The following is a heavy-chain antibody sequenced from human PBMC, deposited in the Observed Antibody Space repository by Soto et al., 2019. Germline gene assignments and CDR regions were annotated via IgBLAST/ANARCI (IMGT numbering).Heavy chain of an antibody. CDR2: IWYDGSNK. V-gene: IGHV3-33*01. Sequence: GGSLRLSCAASGFTFSSYGMHWVRQAPGKGLEWVAVIWYDGSNKYYADYGMGRFTISRDNSKNTLYLQMNSLRAEDTAVYDCARDPFVGPYGSGWYKTEDYYYYYMDVWGQGTTVTVSS. CDR1: GFTFSSYG. D-gene: IGHD6-19*01. CDR3: ARDPFVGPYGSGWYKTEDYYYYYMDV. J-gene: IGHJ6*03.